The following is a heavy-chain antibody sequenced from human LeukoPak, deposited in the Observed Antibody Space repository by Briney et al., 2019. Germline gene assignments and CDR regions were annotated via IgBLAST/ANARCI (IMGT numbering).Heavy chain of an antibody. V-gene: IGHV4-31*03. J-gene: IGHJ3*02. D-gene: IGHD5-18*01. CDR2: IYYSGST. CDR3: ARDTPGQLWLGGNDAFDI. Sequence: PSETLSLTCTVSGGSISSGGYYWSWIRQHPGKGLEWIGYIYYSGSTYYNPSLKSRVTISVVTSKNQFSLKLSSVTAADTAVYYCARDTPGQLWLGGNDAFDIWGQGTMVTVSS. CDR1: GGSISSGGYY.